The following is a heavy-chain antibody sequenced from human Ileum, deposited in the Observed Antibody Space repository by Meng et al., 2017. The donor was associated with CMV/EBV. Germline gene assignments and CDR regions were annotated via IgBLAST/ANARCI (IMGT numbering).Heavy chain of an antibody. CDR2: ITYSGTT. CDR1: GDYIRSGDYF. CDR3: VRASITMIDY. Sequence: QLQRQGAVPGLVKPSETLSLTCTVSGDYIRSGDYFWGWIRQPPKGLEWVASITYSGTTYYNPSLKSRVTMSVDTSKNQFSLKLNSVTAADTAVYYCVRASITMIDYWGQGTLVTVFS. J-gene: IGHJ4*02. V-gene: IGHV4-39*07. D-gene: IGHD3-22*01.